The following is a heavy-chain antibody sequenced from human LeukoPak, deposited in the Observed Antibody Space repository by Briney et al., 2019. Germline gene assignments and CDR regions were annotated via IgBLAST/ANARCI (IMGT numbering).Heavy chain of an antibody. Sequence: SETLSLTCAVYGGSFSGYYWSWIRQPPGKGLEWIGEINHSGSTNYNPSLKSRVTISVDTSKNQFSLKLSPVTAADTAVYYCARGRVEVGATYYFDYWGQGTLVTVSS. CDR2: INHSGST. CDR1: GGSFSGYY. CDR3: ARGRVEVGATYYFDY. J-gene: IGHJ4*02. V-gene: IGHV4-34*01. D-gene: IGHD1-26*01.